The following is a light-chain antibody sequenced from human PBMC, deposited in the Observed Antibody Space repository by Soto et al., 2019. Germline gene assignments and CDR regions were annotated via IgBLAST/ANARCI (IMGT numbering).Light chain of an antibody. J-gene: IGLJ1*01. CDR1: SSDVGGYDF. V-gene: IGLV2-14*03. CDR2: DVS. Sequence: QSALAQPASVSGSPGQSITISCTATSSDVGGYDFVSWYQQHPGKAPKLMIYDVSNRPSGVSNRLSGSKSGNTASLTISGLQAEDEADYYCSSYTSSKSLVFGTGTKVTVL. CDR3: SSYTSSKSLV.